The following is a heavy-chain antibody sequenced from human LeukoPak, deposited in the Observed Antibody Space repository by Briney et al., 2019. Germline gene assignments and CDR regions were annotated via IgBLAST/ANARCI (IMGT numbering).Heavy chain of an antibody. CDR3: ARVIASYGDSAY. CDR2: ISSTSSAI. V-gene: IGHV3-48*04. J-gene: IGHJ4*02. D-gene: IGHD5-18*01. CDR1: GFTFGSFS. Sequence: GGSLRLSCAASGFTFGSFSMNWVRQAPGKGLEWLSYISSTSSAIYYADSLKGRFTISRDNAKNSLYLQMNSLRAEDTAVYYCARVIASYGDSAYWGQGTLVTVSS.